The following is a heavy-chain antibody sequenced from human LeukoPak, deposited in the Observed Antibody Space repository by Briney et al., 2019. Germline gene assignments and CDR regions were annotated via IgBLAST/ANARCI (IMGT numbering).Heavy chain of an antibody. Sequence: SGGSLRLSCAASGFTFNTYVMNWVRQAPGKGLEWVSSISSSSSYIYYADSVKGRFTISRDNAKNSLYLQMNSLRAEDTAVYYCARTRKYSSSSGAFDYWGQGTLVTVSS. CDR1: GFTFNTYV. J-gene: IGHJ4*02. D-gene: IGHD6-6*01. CDR2: ISSSSSYI. V-gene: IGHV3-21*01. CDR3: ARTRKYSSSSGAFDY.